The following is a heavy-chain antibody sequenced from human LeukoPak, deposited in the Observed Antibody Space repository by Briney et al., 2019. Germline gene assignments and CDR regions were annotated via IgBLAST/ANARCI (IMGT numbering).Heavy chain of an antibody. CDR2: ISSSSKYT. D-gene: IGHD2-2*01. CDR3: ARSPCSSTRCYHS. CDR1: GFPFSDYY. J-gene: IGHJ5*02. V-gene: IGHV3-11*06. Sequence: PGGSLRLSCAASGFPFSDYYMSWVRQAPGKGLEWVSYISSSSKYTNYVDSVKGRLTISRDNAKNSLNLQMNSLRVEDTAVYYCARSPCSSTRCYHSWGQGTLVTVSS.